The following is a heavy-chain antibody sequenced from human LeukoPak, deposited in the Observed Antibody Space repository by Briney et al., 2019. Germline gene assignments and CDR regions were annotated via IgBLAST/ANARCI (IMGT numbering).Heavy chain of an antibody. Sequence: GGSLRLSCAASGFTFSSYGMHWVRQAPGKGLEWVAFIRYDGSNKYYADSVKGRFTISRDNSKNTLYLQMNSLRAEDTAVYYCAKDKDYGDYVFDYWGQETLVTVSS. CDR2: IRYDGSNK. D-gene: IGHD4-17*01. CDR3: AKDKDYGDYVFDY. CDR1: GFTFSSYG. V-gene: IGHV3-30*02. J-gene: IGHJ4*02.